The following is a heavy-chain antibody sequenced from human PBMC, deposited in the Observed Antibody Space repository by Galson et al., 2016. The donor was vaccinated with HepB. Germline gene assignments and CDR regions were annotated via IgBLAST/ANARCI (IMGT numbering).Heavy chain of an antibody. V-gene: IGHV1-69*13. CDR1: GGSFSSYG. CDR3: ARDPNYYGSGTYHT. D-gene: IGHD3-10*01. J-gene: IGHJ5*02. CDR2: IIPIFGTA. Sequence: SVKVSCKASGGSFSSYGITWVRQAPGQGLEWMGGIIPIFGTANSAQKFQGRVTITADESTSTAYMALSSLRSEDTAVYYCARDPNYYGSGTYHTWGQGTLVTVSS.